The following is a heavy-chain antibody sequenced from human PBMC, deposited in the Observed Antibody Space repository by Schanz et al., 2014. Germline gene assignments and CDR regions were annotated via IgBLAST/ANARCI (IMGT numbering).Heavy chain of an antibody. CDR2: ISYGTSYI. D-gene: IGHD6-19*01. V-gene: IGHV3-21*04. J-gene: IGHJ4*02. Sequence: EVQLLESGGGLVQPGGSLRLSCAASGFTFSSYAMSWVRQAPGKGLEWVSSISYGTSYIYYAESVKGRFTISRDNAKNSLYLQMNSLRVEDTAVYYCAASSGWHPSTDYWGQGTLVTVSS. CDR1: GFTFSSYA. CDR3: AASSGWHPSTDY.